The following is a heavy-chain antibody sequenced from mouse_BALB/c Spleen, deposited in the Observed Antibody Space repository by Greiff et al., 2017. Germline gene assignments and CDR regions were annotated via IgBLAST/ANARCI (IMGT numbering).Heavy chain of an antibody. Sequence: QVTLKESGPGILQPSQTLSLTCSFSGFSLSTSGMGVSWIRQPSGKGLEWLAHIYWDDDKRYNPSLKSRLTISKDTSSNQVFLKITSVDTADTATYYCARRTSSGYFAYWGQGTLVTVSA. J-gene: IGHJ3*01. CDR1: GFSLSTSGMG. V-gene: IGHV8-12*01. D-gene: IGHD3-1*01. CDR2: IYWDDDK. CDR3: ARRTSSGYFAY.